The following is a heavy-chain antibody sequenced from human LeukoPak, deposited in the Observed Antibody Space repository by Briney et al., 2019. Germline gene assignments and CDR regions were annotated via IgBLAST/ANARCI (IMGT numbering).Heavy chain of an antibody. J-gene: IGHJ6*03. Sequence: SETLSLTCAVYGGSFSSYYWSWIRQPPGKGLEWIGYIYYSGSTNYNPSLKSRVTISVDSSKNQFSLKLSSVTAADTAVYYCARTTEGGYTYDFFYYYYMDVWGKGTTVTISS. D-gene: IGHD5-18*01. CDR2: IYYSGST. CDR1: GGSFSSYY. V-gene: IGHV4-59*01. CDR3: ARTTEGGYTYDFFYYYYMDV.